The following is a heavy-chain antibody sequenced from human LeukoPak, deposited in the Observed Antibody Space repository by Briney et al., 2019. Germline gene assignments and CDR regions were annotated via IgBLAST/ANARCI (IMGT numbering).Heavy chain of an antibody. V-gene: IGHV3-30*03. CDR2: ISYDGSNK. J-gene: IGHJ4*02. D-gene: IGHD6-19*01. CDR1: GFTFSNYN. CDR3: ARVASSGWYVNFDY. Sequence: SGGSLRLSCADSGFTFSNYNMNWVRQAPGKGLEWVAVISYDGSNKYYADSVKGRFTISRDNSKNTLYLQMNSLRAEDTAVYYCARVASSGWYVNFDYWGQGTLVTVSS.